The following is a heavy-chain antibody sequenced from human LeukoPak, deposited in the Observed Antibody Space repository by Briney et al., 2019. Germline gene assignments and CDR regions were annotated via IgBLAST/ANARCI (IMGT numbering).Heavy chain of an antibody. Sequence: ASVKVSCKASGYTFTSYYMHWVRQAPGQGLEWMGIINPSGGSTSYAQKFQGRVTMTRDTSTSTVYMELSSLRSEDTAVYYCARCPSYYYDSSGYYPVRDAFDIWGQGTTVTVSS. CDR3: ARCPSYYYDSSGYYPVRDAFDI. CDR1: GYTFTSYY. D-gene: IGHD3-22*01. V-gene: IGHV1-46*01. CDR2: INPSGGST. J-gene: IGHJ3*02.